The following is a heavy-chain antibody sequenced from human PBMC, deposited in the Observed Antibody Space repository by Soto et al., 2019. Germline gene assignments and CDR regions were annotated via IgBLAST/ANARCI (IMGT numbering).Heavy chain of an antibody. Sequence: ETLSLTCTVSGISVSTSDYYWGWVRQPPGKGLDWIGNIYYSGSTFYNPSLRSRVTLSVDTSKNQFSLRLNSVTVADTAVYFCAGFVVPASRNSDFDYWGQGTLVTVSS. CDR2: IYYSGST. J-gene: IGHJ4*02. D-gene: IGHD2-15*01. CDR1: GISVSTSDYY. V-gene: IGHV4-39*01. CDR3: AGFVVPASRNSDFDY.